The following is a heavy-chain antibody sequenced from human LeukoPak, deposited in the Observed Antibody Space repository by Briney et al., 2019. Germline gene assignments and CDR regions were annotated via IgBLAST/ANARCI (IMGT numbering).Heavy chain of an antibody. CDR2: IGSSGSNI. J-gene: IGHJ4*02. D-gene: IGHD1-20*01. CDR1: GFTFSSYE. Sequence: GGSLRLSCAASGFTFSSYEMNWVRQAPGKGLEWVSYIGSSGSNIYYADSVKGRFTISRDNAKNSLYLQMNSLSAEDTTLYYCARVGYDWNVLDYWGQGTLVTVSS. V-gene: IGHV3-48*03. CDR3: ARVGYDWNVLDY.